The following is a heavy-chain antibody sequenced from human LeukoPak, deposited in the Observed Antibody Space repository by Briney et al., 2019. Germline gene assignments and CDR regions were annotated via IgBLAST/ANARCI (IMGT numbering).Heavy chain of an antibody. CDR3: ARGLLLWFGEFDGMDV. D-gene: IGHD3-10*01. J-gene: IGHJ6*02. Sequence: SETLSLTCTVSGGSISSGGYYWSWIRQHPGKGLEWIGYIYYSGSTYYNPSLKSRVTTSVDTSKNQFSLKLSSVTAADTAVYYCARGLLLWFGEFDGMDVWGQGTTVTVSS. V-gene: IGHV4-31*03. CDR2: IYYSGST. CDR1: GGSISSGGYY.